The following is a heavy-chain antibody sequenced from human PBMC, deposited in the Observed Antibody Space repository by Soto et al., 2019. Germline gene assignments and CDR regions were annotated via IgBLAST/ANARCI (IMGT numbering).Heavy chain of an antibody. Sequence: ASVKVSCQASGYTFTGYYMHWVRQAPGQGLEWMGWINPNSGGTNYAQKFQGWVTMTRDTSISTAYMDPVDTATYYCARTKLELRPTDYYYMDVWGKGTTVTVSS. CDR2: INPNSGGT. D-gene: IGHD1-7*01. CDR3: ELRPTDYYYMDV. V-gene: IGHV1-2*04. CDR1: GYTFTGYY. J-gene: IGHJ6*03.